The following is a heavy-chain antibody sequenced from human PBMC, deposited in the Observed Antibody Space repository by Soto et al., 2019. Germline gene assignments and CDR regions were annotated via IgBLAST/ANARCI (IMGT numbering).Heavy chain of an antibody. CDR2: IIPIFGTA. J-gene: IGHJ5*02. Sequence: QVQLVQSGAEVKKPGSSVKVSCKASGGTFSSYAISWVRQAPGQGLEWMGGIIPIFGTANYVQKFQGRVTITADESTSTAYMELSSLRSEDTAVYYCAREGYCSGGSCLNWFDPWGQGTLVTVSS. CDR1: GGTFSSYA. V-gene: IGHV1-69*01. D-gene: IGHD2-15*01. CDR3: AREGYCSGGSCLNWFDP.